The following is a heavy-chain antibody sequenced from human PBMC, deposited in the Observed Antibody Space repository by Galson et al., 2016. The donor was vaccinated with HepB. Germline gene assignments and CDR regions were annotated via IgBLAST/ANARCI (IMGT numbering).Heavy chain of an antibody. CDR2: MWNDAKSK. V-gene: IGHV3-33*01. CDR3: TFESTQSSMAGNY. CDR1: GFTFSLSG. J-gene: IGHJ4*02. Sequence: SLRLSCAASGFTFSLSGMHWVRQAPGKGLEWVAIMWNDAKSKYYADSVQGRFTISRDNSKNTLFLQMSSLRAEDAAVYYCTFESTQSSMAGNYWGQGTLVTVAS. D-gene: IGHD6-19*01.